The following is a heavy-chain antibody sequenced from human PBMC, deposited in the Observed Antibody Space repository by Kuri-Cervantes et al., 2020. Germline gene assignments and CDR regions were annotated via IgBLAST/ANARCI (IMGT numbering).Heavy chain of an antibody. CDR2: INGDGSSS. CDR3: ARDGVSIAAAGIYYFDY. V-gene: IGHV3-74*01. J-gene: IGHJ4*02. Sequence: GGSLRLSCAASGFIFTNYWMHWVRQVPGKGLMWVSRINGDGSSSIYADSVKGRFTISRDNSKNTLYLQMNSLRAEDTAVYYCARDGVSIAAAGIYYFDYWGQGTLVTVSS. D-gene: IGHD6-13*01. CDR1: GFIFTNYW.